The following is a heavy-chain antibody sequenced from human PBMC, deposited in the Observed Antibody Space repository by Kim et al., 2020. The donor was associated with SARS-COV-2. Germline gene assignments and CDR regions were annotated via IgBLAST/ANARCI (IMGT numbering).Heavy chain of an antibody. Sequence: PSVKSRVTISVDKSKNQFYLQLSSVTAADTAVYYCARDRGQYDGSGRSYWGQGTLITVSS. CDR3: ARDRGQYDGSGRSY. J-gene: IGHJ4*02. D-gene: IGHD3-10*01. V-gene: IGHV4-4*02.